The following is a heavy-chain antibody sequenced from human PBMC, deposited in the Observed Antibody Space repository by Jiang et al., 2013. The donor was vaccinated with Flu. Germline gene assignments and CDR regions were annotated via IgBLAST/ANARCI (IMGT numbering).Heavy chain of an antibody. CDR3: ARVNLDAAAGTFDY. D-gene: IGHD6-13*01. CDR2: IWYDGSNK. V-gene: IGHV3-33*01. Sequence: VQLVESGGGVVQPGRSLRLSCAASGFTFSSYGMHWVRQAPGKGLEWVAVIWYDGSNKYYADSVKGRFTISRDNSKNTLYLQMNSLRAEDTAVYYCARVNLDAAAGTFDYWGQGTLVTVSS. J-gene: IGHJ4*02. CDR1: GFTFSSYG.